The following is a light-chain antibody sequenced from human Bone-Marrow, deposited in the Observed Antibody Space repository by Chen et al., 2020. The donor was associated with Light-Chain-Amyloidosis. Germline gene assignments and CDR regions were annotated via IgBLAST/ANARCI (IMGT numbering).Light chain of an antibody. CDR2: EDN. J-gene: IGLJ2*01. Sequence: NFVLIQPHSVSESPGKTFPISCTRSSGYIASNYVHWYQQRPGRSPTIVIYEDNQRPSGVPDRFSGSIDRSSNSASLTISGLKTEDEGDYYCQSYDIAKVFGGGTKVTVL. CDR3: QSYDIAKV. V-gene: IGLV6-57*01. CDR1: SGYIASNY.